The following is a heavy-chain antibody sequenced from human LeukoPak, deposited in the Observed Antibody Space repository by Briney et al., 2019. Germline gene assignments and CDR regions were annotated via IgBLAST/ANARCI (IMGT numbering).Heavy chain of an antibody. CDR3: ARVSVAAGFDY. Sequence: RAGGSPRLSCAASGFTFSSYGMHWVRQAPGKGLEWVSSISSSSSYIYYADSVKGRFTISRDNAKNSLYLQMNSLRAEDTAVYYCARVSVAAGFDYWGQGTLVTVSS. V-gene: IGHV3-21*01. D-gene: IGHD6-13*01. CDR1: GFTFSSYG. CDR2: ISSSSSYI. J-gene: IGHJ4*02.